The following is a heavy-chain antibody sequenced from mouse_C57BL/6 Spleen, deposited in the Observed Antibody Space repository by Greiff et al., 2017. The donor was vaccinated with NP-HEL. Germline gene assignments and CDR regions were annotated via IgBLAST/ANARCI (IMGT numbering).Heavy chain of an antibody. Sequence: QVQLQQSGPELVKPGASVKISCKASGYAFSSSWMNWVKQRPGKGLEWIGRIYPGDGDTNYNGKFKGKATLTADKSSSTAYMQLSSLTSEDSAVYFCAKEVSYYGSFYWYFDVWGTGTTVTVSS. CDR1: GYAFSSSW. CDR2: IYPGDGDT. CDR3: AKEVSYYGSFYWYFDV. D-gene: IGHD1-1*01. V-gene: IGHV1-82*01. J-gene: IGHJ1*03.